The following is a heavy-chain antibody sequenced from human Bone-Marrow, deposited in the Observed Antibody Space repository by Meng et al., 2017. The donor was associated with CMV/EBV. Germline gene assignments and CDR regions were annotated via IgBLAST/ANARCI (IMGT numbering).Heavy chain of an antibody. CDR2: ISGSGGST. D-gene: IGHD1-26*01. V-gene: IGHV3-23*01. CDR3: AKGPHLVGATDPFDY. Sequence: GESLKISCAASGFTFRSYGMTWVRQAPGKGLEWVSAISGSGGSTYYADSVKGRFTISRDNSKNTLYLQMNSLRAEDTAVYYCAKGPHLVGATDPFDYWGQGTLVTVYS. CDR1: GFTFRSYG. J-gene: IGHJ4*02.